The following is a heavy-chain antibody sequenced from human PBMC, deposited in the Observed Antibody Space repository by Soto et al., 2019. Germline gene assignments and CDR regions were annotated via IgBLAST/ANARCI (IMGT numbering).Heavy chain of an antibody. D-gene: IGHD1-26*01. Sequence: QLHLRESGPGLVKPSETLSLTCTVSGGSITSSSYYWGWIRQPPGKGLEWIGSIYYSGSTSYNPSLTSRVPISVATSTTHFSLMLSSVSPADTALSYCATHAVGCTYLYTFAPCGHGTLVPFSS. J-gene: IGHJ5*02. V-gene: IGHV4-39*02. CDR3: ATHAVGCTYLYTFAP. CDR2: IYYSGST. CDR1: GGSITSSSYY.